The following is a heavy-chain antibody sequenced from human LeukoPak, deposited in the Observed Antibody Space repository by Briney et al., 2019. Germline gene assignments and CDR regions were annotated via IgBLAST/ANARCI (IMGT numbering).Heavy chain of an antibody. Sequence: PGGSLRLSCAASKFTFSHYAMHWVREAPCTGLEWVADIWNDGSDKYYADSVKGRLTVSRDNSRNILYLQMDSLRAEDTGVYYCAKDAQRGFDYSNSLQHWGPGTLVTVSS. V-gene: IGHV3-33*06. CDR1: KFTFSHYA. J-gene: IGHJ1*01. CDR3: AKDAQRGFDYSNSLQH. D-gene: IGHD4-11*01. CDR2: IWNDGSDK.